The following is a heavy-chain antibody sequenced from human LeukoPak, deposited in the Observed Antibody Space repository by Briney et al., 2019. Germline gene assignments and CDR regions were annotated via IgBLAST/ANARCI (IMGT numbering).Heavy chain of an antibody. D-gene: IGHD6-6*01. CDR1: GGSISSGYYY. J-gene: IGHJ6*03. CDR3: AREGFAYSSSSYHYYMDV. CDR2: IYTSGST. Sequence: SETLSLTCTVSGGSISSGYYYWSWIRQPAGKGLEWIGRIYTSGSTNYNPSLKSRVTISVDTSKNQFSLKLSSVTAADTAVYYCAREGFAYSSSSYHYYMDVWGKGTTVTVSS. V-gene: IGHV4-61*02.